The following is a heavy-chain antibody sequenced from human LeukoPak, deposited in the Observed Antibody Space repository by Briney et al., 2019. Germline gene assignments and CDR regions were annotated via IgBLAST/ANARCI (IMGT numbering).Heavy chain of an antibody. Sequence: GASVKVSCKASGYTFTNDEIHWVRQATGQGLEWMGWMNPSSGNTGYAQKFQGRLTMTRNTSISTAYMDLSSLRSDDTAVYYCARRDCTTGACRFDDWGQGTRVSVSP. CDR2: MNPSSGNT. J-gene: IGHJ4*02. CDR3: ARRDCTTGACRFDD. V-gene: IGHV1-8*01. D-gene: IGHD2-8*01. CDR1: GYTFTNDE.